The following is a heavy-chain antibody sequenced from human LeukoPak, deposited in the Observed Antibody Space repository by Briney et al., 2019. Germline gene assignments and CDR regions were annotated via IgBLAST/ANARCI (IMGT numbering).Heavy chain of an antibody. Sequence: SVKVSCKASGGTFSSYAISWVRQAPGQGLEWMGGIIPIFGTANYAQKFQGRVTITTDESTSTAYMELSSLRSEDTAVYYCARDAGEGYYYDSSGAYYYYMDVWGKGTTVTVS. CDR1: GGTFSSYA. CDR3: ARDAGEGYYYDSSGAYYYYMDV. CDR2: IIPIFGTA. D-gene: IGHD3-22*01. V-gene: IGHV1-69*05. J-gene: IGHJ6*03.